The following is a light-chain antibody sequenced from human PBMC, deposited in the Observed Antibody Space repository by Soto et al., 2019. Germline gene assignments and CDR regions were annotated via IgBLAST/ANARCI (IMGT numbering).Light chain of an antibody. CDR3: SSYSISTAYL. CDR2: EVS. J-gene: IGLJ1*01. CDR1: SSDVGGYDY. V-gene: IGLV2-14*01. Sequence: QSALTQPASVSLSPGQSITMSCSGTSSDVGGYDYVSWYQLHPGKAPKLMVFEVSNRPSGVSYRFSGSKSGNTASLTISGLQAEDEADHFCSSYSISTAYLFGTGTKVTVL.